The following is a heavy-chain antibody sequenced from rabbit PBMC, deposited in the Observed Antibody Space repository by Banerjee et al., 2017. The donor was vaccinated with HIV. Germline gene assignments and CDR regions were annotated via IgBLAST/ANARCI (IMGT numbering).Heavy chain of an antibody. J-gene: IGHJ4*01. V-gene: IGHV1S40*01. CDR3: AINTPHYGGYGGYGYAALDL. Sequence: QSLEESGGDLVKPGASLTLTCKASGFSFSSSYYMCWVRQAPGKGLEWIGCINTVGGSTDYASWVNGRFTITSNTNQNTVTLQMTSLTAADTATYFCAINTPHYGGYGGYGYAALDLWGPGTLVTVS. CDR2: INTVGGST. D-gene: IGHD6-1*01. CDR1: GFSFSSSYY.